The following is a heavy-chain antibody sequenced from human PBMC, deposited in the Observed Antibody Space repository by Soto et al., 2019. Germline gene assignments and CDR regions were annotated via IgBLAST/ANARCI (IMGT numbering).Heavy chain of an antibody. V-gene: IGHV4-39*02. J-gene: IGHJ4*02. Sequence: QLQLQESGPGLVKPSETLFLTCTIPGDSISGTSYRWVWIRQAPGKGLEWLADIYSSGNVYYSPSLQSRLTISIDTSSNHFYLTLKSVTAADTAIYYCARRIGGSSNFDNWGQGILVTVSS. CDR2: IYSSGNV. CDR1: GDSISGTSYR. D-gene: IGHD2-15*01. CDR3: ARRIGGSSNFDN.